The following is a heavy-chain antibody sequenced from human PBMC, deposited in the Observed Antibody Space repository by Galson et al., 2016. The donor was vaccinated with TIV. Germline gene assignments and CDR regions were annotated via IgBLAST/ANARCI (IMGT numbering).Heavy chain of an antibody. CDR1: GFPFIHYR. CDR2: VSSSGRFL. J-gene: IGHJ4*02. V-gene: IGHV3-21*01. CDR3: ARVRGDGEYSYGAFVY. Sequence: SLRLSCAGFGFPFIHYRVNWVRQAPGKGLEWVASVSSSGRFLYYADSVKGRFTISKDSATSSLHLQMNSLRAEDSGIYYCARVRGDGEYSYGAFVYWGQGTLVTVSS. D-gene: IGHD2/OR15-2a*01.